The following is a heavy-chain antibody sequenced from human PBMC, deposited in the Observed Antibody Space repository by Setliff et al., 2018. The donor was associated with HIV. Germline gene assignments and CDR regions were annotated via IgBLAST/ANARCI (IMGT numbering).Heavy chain of an antibody. V-gene: IGHV4-39*01. CDR2: ISHRGDL. CDR3: ASPSDYYENSGLDH. J-gene: IGHJ4*02. Sequence: SETLSLTCNVSGDSITRSRYWWGWIRQSPGKGLQWLADISHRGDLAYRESLKRRLTISRDTSKNQISLRLTSVTAADTAAYYCASPSDYYENSGLDHWGQGKLVTVSS. D-gene: IGHD3-22*01. CDR1: GDSITRSRYW.